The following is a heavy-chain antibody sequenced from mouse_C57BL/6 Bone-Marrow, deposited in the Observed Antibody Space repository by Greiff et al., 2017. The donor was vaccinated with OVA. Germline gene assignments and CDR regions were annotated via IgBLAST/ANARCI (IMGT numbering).Heavy chain of an antibody. D-gene: IGHD4-1*01. Sequence: EVKLMESGGGLVQPGGSMKLSCVASGFTFSNYWMNWVRQSPEKGLEWVAQIRLKSDNYATHYAESVKGRFTISRDDSKRSVYLQMNNLRAEDTGIDYCTGTGTVAYWGQGTLGTVSA. CDR3: TGTGTVAY. CDR1: GFTFSNYW. V-gene: IGHV6-3*01. CDR2: IRLKSDNYAT. J-gene: IGHJ3*01.